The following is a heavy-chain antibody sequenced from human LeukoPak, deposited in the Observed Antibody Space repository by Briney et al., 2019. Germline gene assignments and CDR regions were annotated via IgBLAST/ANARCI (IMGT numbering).Heavy chain of an antibody. D-gene: IGHD6-19*01. CDR2: ISYDGSNK. V-gene: IGHV3-30*04. CDR1: GFTFSSYA. CDR3: ARARIVVAGNNWFDP. Sequence: GRSLRLSCTASGFTFSSYAMHWVRQAPGKGLEWVAVISYDGSNKYYADSVKGRFTISRDNSKNTLYLQMNSLRAEDTAVYYCARARIVVAGNNWFDPWGQGTLVTVSS. J-gene: IGHJ5*02.